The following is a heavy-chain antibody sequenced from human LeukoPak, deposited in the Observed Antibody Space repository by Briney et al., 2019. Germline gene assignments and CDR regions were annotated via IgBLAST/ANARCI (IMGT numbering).Heavy chain of an antibody. V-gene: IGHV3-23*01. Sequence: GGSLRLSCAASGFTFSSYVMHWVRQAPGKGLEWVSAVSDSGGSTFYADSVKGRFTISRDNSKNTLYLQTNSLRAEDPAVYYCVKKGLGYCSNGVCHFDYWGQGTLVTVSS. CDR2: VSDSGGST. D-gene: IGHD2-8*01. CDR3: VKKGLGYCSNGVCHFDY. J-gene: IGHJ4*02. CDR1: GFTFSSYV.